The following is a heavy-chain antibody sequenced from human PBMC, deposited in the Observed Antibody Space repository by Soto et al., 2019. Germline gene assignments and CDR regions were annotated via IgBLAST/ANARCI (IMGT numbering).Heavy chain of an antibody. V-gene: IGHV4-31*03. D-gene: IGHD4-4*01. CDR2: IYYSGST. CDR1: GGSISSGGYY. CDR3: AREAVTSFRKFDSYSGMDV. J-gene: IGHJ6*02. Sequence: SETLYLTCTVSGGSISSGGYYWSWIRQHAGKGLEWIGYIYYSGSTYYNPSLKSRVTISVDTSKNQFSLKLSSVTAADTAVYYCAREAVTSFRKFDSYSGMDVWGQGTTVTVSS.